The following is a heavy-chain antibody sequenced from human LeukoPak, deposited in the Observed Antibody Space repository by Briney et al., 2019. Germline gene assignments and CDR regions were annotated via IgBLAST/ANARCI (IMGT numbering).Heavy chain of an antibody. CDR2: INGDGITT. D-gene: IGHD4-23*01. Sequence: GGSLRLSCAASGFTFSTYWMHWVRQAPGKGLVWVSRINGDGITTNYADSVKGRFTIPRDNAKNTLFLQVNSLRAEDTAIYYCARGVSGNYGKFDSWGQGTLVTVSS. CDR3: ARGVSGNYGKFDS. CDR1: GFTFSTYW. J-gene: IGHJ4*02. V-gene: IGHV3-74*01.